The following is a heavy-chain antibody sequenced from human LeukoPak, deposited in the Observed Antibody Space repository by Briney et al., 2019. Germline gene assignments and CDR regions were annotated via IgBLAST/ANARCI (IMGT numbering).Heavy chain of an antibody. D-gene: IGHD3-3*01. CDR2: IYYSGST. CDR1: GGSIGGGGYS. J-gene: IGHJ5*02. V-gene: IGHV4-30-4*07. CDR3: ARGAYDFWIPNWFDP. Sequence: PSETLSLTCAVSGGSIGGGGYSWSWIRQPPGKGLEWIGYIYYSGSTYYNPSLKSRITISVDTSKNQFSLKLSSVTAADTAVYYCARGAYDFWIPNWFDPWGQGTLVTVSS.